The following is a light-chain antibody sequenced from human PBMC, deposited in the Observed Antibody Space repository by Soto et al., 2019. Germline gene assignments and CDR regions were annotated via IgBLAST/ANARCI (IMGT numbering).Light chain of an antibody. V-gene: IGLV1-40*01. CDR3: QSYDSGLSGYV. J-gene: IGLJ1*01. Sequence: QSALTQPPSVSGAPGQRVTISCPGSSFNIGAGYDVHWYQHLPGAAPKLLIYDNNNRPSGVPDRLSGSKSGTSASLAITGLQAEDEAEYYCQSYDSGLSGYVFGTGTKVTVL. CDR2: DNN. CDR1: SFNIGAGYD.